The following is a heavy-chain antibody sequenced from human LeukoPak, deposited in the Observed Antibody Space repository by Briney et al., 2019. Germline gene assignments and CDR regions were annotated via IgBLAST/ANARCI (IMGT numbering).Heavy chain of an antibody. CDR2: IYPGDSDT. J-gene: IGHJ4*02. D-gene: IGHD3-22*01. CDR1: GYSFTSYW. Sequence: GESLQISCKGSGYSFTSYWIGWVRQMPGKGLEWMGIIYPGDSDTRYSPSFQGQVTISADKSISTAYLQWSSLKASDTAMYSXXXXXXXXXXXGYRTSRAVDYWGQGTLVTVSS. CDR3: XXXXXXXXXXGYRTSRAVDY. V-gene: IGHV5-51*01.